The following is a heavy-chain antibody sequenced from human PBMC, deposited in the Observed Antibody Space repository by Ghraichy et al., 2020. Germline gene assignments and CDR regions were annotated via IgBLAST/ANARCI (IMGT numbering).Heavy chain of an antibody. V-gene: IGHV3-7*01. D-gene: IGHD1-26*01. CDR3: ARARGGWCTTTNCFAEYAEY. Sequence: GGPLRLSCVGSEFSFNKFWMSWVRQAPGKGLEWVASIKQSGGEKHYADSLKGRIAISRDNTQNSLFLQLDSLRVDDTAVYYCARARGGWCTTTNCFAEYAEYWGEGTLVTVSS. CDR2: IKQSGGEK. CDR1: EFSFNKFW. J-gene: IGHJ4*02.